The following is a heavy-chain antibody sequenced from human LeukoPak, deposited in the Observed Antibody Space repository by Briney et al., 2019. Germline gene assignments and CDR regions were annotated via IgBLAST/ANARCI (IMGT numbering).Heavy chain of an antibody. Sequence: GSLRLSCAASGFTFSSYWMSWVRQAPGKGLEWVANIKQDGSEKYYVDSVKGRFTISRDNAKNSLYLQMNSLRAEDTAVYYCARDIRFLEWLFKNTFDYWDQGTLVTVSS. J-gene: IGHJ4*02. CDR2: IKQDGSEK. CDR1: GFTFSSYW. D-gene: IGHD3-3*01. CDR3: ARDIRFLEWLFKNTFDY. V-gene: IGHV3-7*01.